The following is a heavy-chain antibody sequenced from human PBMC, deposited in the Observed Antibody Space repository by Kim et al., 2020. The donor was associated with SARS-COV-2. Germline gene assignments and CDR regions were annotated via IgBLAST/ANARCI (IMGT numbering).Heavy chain of an antibody. Sequence: SVKVSCKASGGTFSSYAISWVRQAPGQGLEWMGGIIPIFGTANYAQKFQGRVTITADESTSTAYMELSSLRSEDTAVYYCARKGSGVRDYYYYGMDVWGQGTTVTVSS. CDR1: GGTFSSYA. J-gene: IGHJ6*02. CDR3: ARKGSGVRDYYYYGMDV. CDR2: IIPIFGTA. D-gene: IGHD3-10*01. V-gene: IGHV1-69*13.